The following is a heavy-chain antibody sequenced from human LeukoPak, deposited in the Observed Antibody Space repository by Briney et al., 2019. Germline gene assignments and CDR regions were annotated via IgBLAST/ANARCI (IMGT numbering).Heavy chain of an antibody. Sequence: ASVKVSCTASGYTFTSYYMHWVRQAPGQGLEWMGIINPSGGSTSYAQKFQGRVTMTRDTSTSTVYMELSSLRSEDTAVYYCAMVRGVQDAFDIWGQGTMVTVSS. CDR1: GYTFTSYY. V-gene: IGHV1-46*01. J-gene: IGHJ3*02. CDR3: AMVRGVQDAFDI. D-gene: IGHD3-10*01. CDR2: INPSGGST.